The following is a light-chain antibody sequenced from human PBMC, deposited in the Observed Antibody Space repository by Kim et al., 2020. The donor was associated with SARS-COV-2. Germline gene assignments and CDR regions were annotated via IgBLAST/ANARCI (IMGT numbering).Light chain of an antibody. J-gene: IGKJ1*01. CDR1: QSITRY. V-gene: IGKV1-39*01. CDR2: AAS. Sequence: ASVGYKVTIGCRASQSITRYLNWYQQKPGKAPKLLIFAASSLESGVPSRFSASVSGTDFTLTINGLQPEDFATYYCQQSFTSPWTFGQGTKVDIK. CDR3: QQSFTSPWT.